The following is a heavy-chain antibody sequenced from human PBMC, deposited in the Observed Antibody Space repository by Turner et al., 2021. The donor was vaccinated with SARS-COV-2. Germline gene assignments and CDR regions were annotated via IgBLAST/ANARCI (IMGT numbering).Heavy chain of an antibody. D-gene: IGHD3-10*01. CDR3: ASLWFGELYYFDY. J-gene: IGHJ4*02. Sequence: QLQLQESGPGLVKSSETLSLTCTVSGGSIRSSSYYWGWIRQPPGKGREWIESIYYSGSTYYNPSLKSRVTISVDTSKNQFSLTLSSVTAADTAVYYCASLWFGELYYFDYWGQGTLVTVSS. CDR2: IYYSGST. CDR1: GGSIRSSSYY. V-gene: IGHV4-39*01.